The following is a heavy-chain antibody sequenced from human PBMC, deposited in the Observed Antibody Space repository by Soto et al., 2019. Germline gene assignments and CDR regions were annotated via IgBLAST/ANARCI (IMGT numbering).Heavy chain of an antibody. D-gene: IGHD3-3*01. J-gene: IGHJ3*02. CDR3: ARENGFLEWPLDAFDI. CDR1: GYTFTSYA. Sequence: ASVKVSCKASGYTFTSYAMHWVRQAPGQRLEWMGWINPSGGSTSYAQKFQGRVTMTRDTSTSTVYMELSSLRSEDTAVYYCARENGFLEWPLDAFDIWGQGTMVTVSS. CDR2: INPSGGST. V-gene: IGHV1-46*01.